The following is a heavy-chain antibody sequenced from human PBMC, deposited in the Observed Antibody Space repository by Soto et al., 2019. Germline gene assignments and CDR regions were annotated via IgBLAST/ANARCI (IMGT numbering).Heavy chain of an antibody. CDR1: GFSLSTSGVG. Sequence: SGPTLVNPTQTLTLTCTFSGFSLSTSGVGVGWIRQPPGKALEWLALIYWDDDKRYSPSLKSRLTITKDTSKNQVVLTMINMDPVDTATYYCAHRRRAGYSYGPPDAFDIWGQGTMVTVSS. CDR2: IYWDDDK. J-gene: IGHJ3*02. D-gene: IGHD5-18*01. V-gene: IGHV2-5*02. CDR3: AHRRRAGYSYGPPDAFDI.